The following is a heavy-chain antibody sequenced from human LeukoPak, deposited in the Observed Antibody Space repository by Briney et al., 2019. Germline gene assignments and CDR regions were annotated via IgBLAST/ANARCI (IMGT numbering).Heavy chain of an antibody. CDR2: IYYSGST. V-gene: IGHV4-59*01. D-gene: IGHD3-10*01. J-gene: IGHJ3*02. CDR3: ARTPYGSGRRNAFDI. CDR1: GGSIRSYY. Sequence: SETLSLTCTVSGGSIRSYYWSWIRQPPGKGLEWIGYIYYSGSTNYNPSLKSRVTISVDTSKNQFSLKLSSVTAADTAVYYCARTPYGSGRRNAFDIWGQGTMVTVSS.